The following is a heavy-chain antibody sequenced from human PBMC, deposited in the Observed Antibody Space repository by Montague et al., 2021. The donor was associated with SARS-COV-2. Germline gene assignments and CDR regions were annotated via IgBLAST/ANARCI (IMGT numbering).Heavy chain of an antibody. CDR3: AREFRIELWQTNWYFGL. V-gene: IGHV4-59*11. Sequence: SETLSLTCSVSGGSISGHYWSWIRQPPGKGLEWIGNFDHSGDTKYNPSPKSRATISVDTSKNHFALRLGSVTVADTAVYYCAREFRIELWQTNWYFGLWGRGTLVTVSS. D-gene: IGHD3-16*01. CDR2: FDHSGDT. CDR1: GGSISGHY. J-gene: IGHJ2*01.